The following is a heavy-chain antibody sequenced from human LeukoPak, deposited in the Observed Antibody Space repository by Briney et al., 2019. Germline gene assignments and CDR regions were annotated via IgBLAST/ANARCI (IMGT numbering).Heavy chain of an antibody. CDR3: ARGGFSGAGNCCLFDC. Sequence: PGGSLRLSCAASGFTFSSYSMNWVRQAPGKGLEWVSAISGSSAYIYYADSVKGRFTISRDNAKNSLYVQMNSLGAEDTAVYYCARGGFSGAGNCCLFDCLGEGAQLTVSS. CDR1: GFTFSSYS. CDR2: ISGSSAYI. D-gene: IGHD2-15*01. J-gene: IGHJ5*01. V-gene: IGHV3-21*06.